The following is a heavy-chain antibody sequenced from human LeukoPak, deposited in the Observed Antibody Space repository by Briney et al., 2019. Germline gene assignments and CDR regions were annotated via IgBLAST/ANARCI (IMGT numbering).Heavy chain of an antibody. Sequence: PGGSLRLSCAASGFXFSSYWMHWVRQAPGKGLVWVSRINSDGSSISYADSVKGRFTISRDNAKDTLYLQMNSLRAEDTAVYYCTRDREQQPTYDYWGQGTLVTVSS. V-gene: IGHV3-74*01. J-gene: IGHJ4*02. CDR2: INSDGSSI. CDR1: GFXFSSYW. D-gene: IGHD6-13*01. CDR3: TRDREQQPTYDY.